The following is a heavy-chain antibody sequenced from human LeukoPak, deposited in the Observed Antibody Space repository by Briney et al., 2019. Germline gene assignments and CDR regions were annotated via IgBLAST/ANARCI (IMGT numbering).Heavy chain of an antibody. D-gene: IGHD3-22*01. J-gene: IGHJ4*02. CDR3: ARRSGPLDSSGYRSPVY. CDR1: GGSISSSSYY. Sequence: SETLSLTRTVSGGSISSSSYYWGWIRQPPGKGLEWIGSIYYSGSAYYNPSLKSRVTISVDTSKNQFSLKLSSVTAADTAVYYCARRSGPLDSSGYRSPVYWGQGTLVTVSS. CDR2: IYYSGSA. V-gene: IGHV4-39*01.